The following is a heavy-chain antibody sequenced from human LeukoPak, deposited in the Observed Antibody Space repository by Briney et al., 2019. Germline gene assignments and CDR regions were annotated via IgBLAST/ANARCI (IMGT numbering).Heavy chain of an antibody. D-gene: IGHD3-10*01. J-gene: IGHJ4*02. V-gene: IGHV4-39*07. CDR3: ARDRLEYYGSGSYFDY. Sequence: PSETLSLTCTVSGGSISSSSYYWGWIRQPPGKGLEWIGSIYYSGSTYYNPSLKSRVTISVDTSKNQFSLKLSSVTAADTAVYYCARDRLEYYGSGSYFDYWGRGTLVTVSS. CDR2: IYYSGST. CDR1: GGSISSSSYY.